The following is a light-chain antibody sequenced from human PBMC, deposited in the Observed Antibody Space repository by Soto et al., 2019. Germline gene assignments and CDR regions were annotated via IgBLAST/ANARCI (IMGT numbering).Light chain of an antibody. Sequence: EVVWTQSPATLSLSPGERATLSCRANQSVSANYLAWYQQKPGQAPRLLIYGASSRATAIPDRFSGSGSGTDFTLTISRLEPEDFAVFYCHQYGSSPFTFGPGTKVDIK. J-gene: IGKJ3*01. CDR3: HQYGSSPFT. CDR2: GAS. V-gene: IGKV3-20*01. CDR1: QSVSANY.